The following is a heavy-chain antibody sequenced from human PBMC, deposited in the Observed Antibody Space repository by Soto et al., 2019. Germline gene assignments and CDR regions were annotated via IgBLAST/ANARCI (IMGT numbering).Heavy chain of an antibody. CDR2: IWNDGYNK. V-gene: IGHV3-33*01. CDR3: ARDTTGFLDI. CDR1: GFVFSNYG. Sequence: QVQLVESGGGVVQPGRSLRLSCAASGFVFSNYGTHWVRQAPGKGLEWAAVIWNDGYNKFYADSIKGRFTISRDDSKQTLYLQMTSLRVEDTAVYYCARDTTGFLDIWGQGTLVAVSS. D-gene: IGHD1-1*01. J-gene: IGHJ4*02.